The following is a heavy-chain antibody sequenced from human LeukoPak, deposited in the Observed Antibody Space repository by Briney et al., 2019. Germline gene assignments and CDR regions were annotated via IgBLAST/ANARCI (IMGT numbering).Heavy chain of an antibody. D-gene: IGHD3-9*01. Sequence: ASVKVSCKASGYTFTNYGISWVRQAPGQRLEWVGWISAYNGNTNYAQNLQGRVTMTTDTSTSTAYMELRSLRSDDTAVYYCARGSEAPYYDILTGYYSWFDPWGQGTLVTVSS. CDR3: ARGSEAPYYDILTGYYSWFDP. CDR2: ISAYNGNT. V-gene: IGHV1-18*01. CDR1: GYTFTNYG. J-gene: IGHJ5*02.